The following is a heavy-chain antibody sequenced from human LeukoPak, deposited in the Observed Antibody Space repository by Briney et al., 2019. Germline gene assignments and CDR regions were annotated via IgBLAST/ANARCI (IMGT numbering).Heavy chain of an antibody. J-gene: IGHJ6*02. CDR3: ARERVGSDYYGLDV. V-gene: IGHV3-74*01. Sequence: PGGSLRLSCAASGFIFSPYCMHWVRQAPGKGLVWVSRINTDGSSTAYAASVKGQFTISRDNTKNILYLQMNSLRAEDTALYYCARERVGSDYYGLDVWGQGTTVSVSS. CDR2: INTDGSST. D-gene: IGHD6-25*01. CDR1: GFIFSPYC.